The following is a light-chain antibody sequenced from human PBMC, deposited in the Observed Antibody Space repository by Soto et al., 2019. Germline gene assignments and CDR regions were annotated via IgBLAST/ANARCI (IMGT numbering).Light chain of an antibody. CDR2: GAS. CDR3: QQYGSSPYT. J-gene: IGKJ2*01. V-gene: IGKV3-20*01. Sequence: EIVLTQSPGTLSLSPGERATVSCRASQSVSSSYLAWYQQKPGQAPRLLIYGASSRATGIPDRFSGSGSGTDFTRTISRLEPEDFAVYYCQQYGSSPYTFGQGTKVEIK. CDR1: QSVSSSY.